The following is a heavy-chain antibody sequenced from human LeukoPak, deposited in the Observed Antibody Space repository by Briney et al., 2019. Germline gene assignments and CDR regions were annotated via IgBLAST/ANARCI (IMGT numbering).Heavy chain of an antibody. CDR2: MSDSGGST. V-gene: IGHV3-23*01. Sequence: QSGGPLRLSCAASGFTFSSYAMSWVRQPPGKGLGGVSAMSDSGGSTYYADSVKGRFTISRDNSKNTLYLQMNSLRAEDKAVYYCAKDQWRSLLAVAGTPYYYYGMDVWGQGTTVTVSS. CDR3: AKDQWRSLLAVAGTPYYYYGMDV. CDR1: GFTFSSYA. D-gene: IGHD6-19*01. J-gene: IGHJ6*02.